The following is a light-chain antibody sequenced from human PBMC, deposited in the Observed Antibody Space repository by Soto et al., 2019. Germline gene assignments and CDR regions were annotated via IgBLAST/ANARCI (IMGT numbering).Light chain of an antibody. J-gene: IGKJ4*01. Sequence: EIVMTQSPATLSVSPGERATLSCRASQSVSSNLAWYQQKPGQTPKLLIYVASTRATGLPARFSGSGSGTEFTLTISSLQSEDVAVYYCQQYNVWPLTFGGGTKVEFK. CDR3: QQYNVWPLT. CDR2: VAS. V-gene: IGKV3-15*01. CDR1: QSVSSN.